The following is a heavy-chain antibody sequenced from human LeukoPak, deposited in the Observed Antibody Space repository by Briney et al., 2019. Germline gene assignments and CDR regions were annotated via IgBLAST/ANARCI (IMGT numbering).Heavy chain of an antibody. Sequence: PSQTLSLTCTVSGDAISSAGYCWRWIRQPAGKGLEWIVRICTSGSTDYNPSLKSRVTFSVDTSKSQFSLKLSSVTAADTAVYYCASTVLRYFDWLLSAQPSFDYWGQGTLVTVSS. CDR2: ICTSGST. D-gene: IGHD3-9*01. J-gene: IGHJ4*02. CDR3: ASTVLRYFDWLLSAQPSFDY. CDR1: GDAISSAGYC. V-gene: IGHV4-61*02.